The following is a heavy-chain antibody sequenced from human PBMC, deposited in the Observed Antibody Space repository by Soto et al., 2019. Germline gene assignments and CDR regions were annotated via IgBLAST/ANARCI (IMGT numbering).Heavy chain of an antibody. D-gene: IGHD6-19*01. CDR1: GYTFTSYG. CDR3: ARDQGRGGGSGWYGAEVLDY. V-gene: IGHV1-18*01. CDR2: ISAYNGNT. Sequence: ASVKVSCKASGYTFTSYGISWVRQAPGQGLEWMGWISAYNGNTNYAQKLQGRVTMTTDTSTSTAYMELRSLRSDDTAVYYCARDQGRGGGSGWYGAEVLDYWVQGTLVTVSS. J-gene: IGHJ4*02.